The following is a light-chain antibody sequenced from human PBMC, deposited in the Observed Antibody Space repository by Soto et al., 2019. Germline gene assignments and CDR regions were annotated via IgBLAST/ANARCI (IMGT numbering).Light chain of an antibody. Sequence: VLTQSTSPLSWSPGERAALSWRASQAVRNNLAWYQQRPGQVPRLLIYDTSSRATGIPARFSGSGSGTDFNLTISSLETADFGVYYCQQHSNWPLTFGGGTKVDIK. CDR1: QAVRNN. V-gene: IGKV3-11*01. CDR2: DTS. CDR3: QQHSNWPLT. J-gene: IGKJ4*01.